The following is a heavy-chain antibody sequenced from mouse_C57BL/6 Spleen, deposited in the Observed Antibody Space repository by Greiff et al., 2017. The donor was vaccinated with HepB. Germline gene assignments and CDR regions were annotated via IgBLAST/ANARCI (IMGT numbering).Heavy chain of an antibody. CDR2: ISSGGSYT. CDR3: ASLTVVATSDY. CDR1: GFTFSSYG. Sequence: EVQVVESGGDLVKPGGSLKLSCAASGFTFSSYGMSWVRQTPDKRLEWVATISSGGSYTYYPDSVKGRFTISRDNAKNTLYLQMSSLKSEDTAMYYCASLTVVATSDYWGQGTTLTVSS. V-gene: IGHV5-6*01. D-gene: IGHD1-1*01. J-gene: IGHJ2*01.